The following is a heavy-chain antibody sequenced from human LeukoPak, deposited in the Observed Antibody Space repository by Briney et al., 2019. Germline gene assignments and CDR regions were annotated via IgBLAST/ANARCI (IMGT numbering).Heavy chain of an antibody. V-gene: IGHV3-74*01. CDR3: ARDEPTVTTGPPVGS. CDR1: GFTFSSYS. CDR2: ISGDGRTT. Sequence: GGSLRLSCAASGFTFSSYSMTWVRQAPGKGLVWVSCISGDGRTTNYADSVKGRFTISRDNAKNTLYLQMNSLSAEDTAVYYCARDEPTVTTGPPVGSWGQGTLVTVSS. J-gene: IGHJ5*02. D-gene: IGHD4-17*01.